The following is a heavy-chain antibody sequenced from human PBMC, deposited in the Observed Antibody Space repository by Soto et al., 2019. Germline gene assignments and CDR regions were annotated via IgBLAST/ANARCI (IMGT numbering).Heavy chain of an antibody. J-gene: IGHJ4*02. Sequence: HPGGSLRLSCAASGFTFSSYAMSWVRQAPGKGLEWVSAISGSGGSTYYADSVKGRFTISRDNSKNTLYLQMNSLRAEDTAVYYCAKDRGYSYGYGEVDYWGQGTLVTVSS. CDR1: GFTFSSYA. CDR2: ISGSGGST. V-gene: IGHV3-23*01. CDR3: AKDRGYSYGYGEVDY. D-gene: IGHD5-18*01.